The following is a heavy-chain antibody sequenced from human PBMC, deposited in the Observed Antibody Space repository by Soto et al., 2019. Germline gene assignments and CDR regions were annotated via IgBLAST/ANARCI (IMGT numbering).Heavy chain of an antibody. CDR2: ISSSSSTI. J-gene: IGHJ6*02. D-gene: IGHD6-13*01. V-gene: IGHV3-48*02. Sequence: RLCWRAAGGKFISHGVRWISKEQGEGVEWVSYISSSSSTIYYADSVKGRFTISRDNAKNSLYLQMNSLRDEDTAVYYCARCGSSSWYNYYYYGMDVWVQGTSVLVSS. CDR1: GGKFISHG. CDR3: ARCGSSSWYNYYYYGMDV.